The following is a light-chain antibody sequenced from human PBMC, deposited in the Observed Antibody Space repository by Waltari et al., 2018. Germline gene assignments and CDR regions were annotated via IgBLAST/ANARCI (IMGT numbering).Light chain of an antibody. CDR2: GAS. J-gene: IGKJ2*01. V-gene: IGKV3-20*01. CDR1: QSVSSSP. CDR3: QHYGSSPYT. Sequence: EIVLTQSPGTLSLSPGERATLSCRASQSVSSSPSARYQQKPHQAPRLLIYGASNRANGIPDRFSGSASGTDFTLTISRLEPEDFAVYYCQHYGSSPYTFGQGTKLEIK.